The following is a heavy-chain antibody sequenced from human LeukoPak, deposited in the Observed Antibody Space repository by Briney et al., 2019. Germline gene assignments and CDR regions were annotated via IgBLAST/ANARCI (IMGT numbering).Heavy chain of an antibody. CDR1: GFTFNSYA. CDR2: ISGSGGST. CDR3: AKGLGCSYGFWGYYFDY. J-gene: IGHJ4*02. V-gene: IGHV3-23*01. Sequence: GGSLRLSCAASGFTFNSYAMSWVRQAPGKGLEWVSAISGSGGSTYYADSVKGRFTISRDNSKNTLYLQMNSLRAEDTAVYYCAKGLGCSYGFWGYYFDYWGQGTLVTVSS. D-gene: IGHD5-18*01.